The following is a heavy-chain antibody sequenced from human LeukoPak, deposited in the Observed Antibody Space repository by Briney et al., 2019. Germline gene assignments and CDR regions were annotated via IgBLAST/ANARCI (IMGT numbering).Heavy chain of an antibody. J-gene: IGHJ4*02. V-gene: IGHV1-24*01. D-gene: IGHD3-16*01. CDR3: ATDPGGNYYDY. Sequence: ASVKASCKVSGYTLTELSMHWVRQAPGKGLEWMGNFDPEDGEPIYAQKFQGRVTMTQDTSTDTAYMDLSSLRSEDTAVYYCATDPGGNYYDYWGQGTLVSVSS. CDR2: FDPEDGEP. CDR1: GYTLTELS.